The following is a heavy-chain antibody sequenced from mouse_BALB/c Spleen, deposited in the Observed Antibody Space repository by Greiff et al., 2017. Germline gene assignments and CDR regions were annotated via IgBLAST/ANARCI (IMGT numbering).Heavy chain of an antibody. CDR2: ISYSGST. D-gene: IGHD2-4*01. V-gene: IGHV3-8*02. J-gene: IGHJ1*01. Sequence: EVKLQESGPSLVKPSQTLSLTCSVTGDSITSGYWNWIRKFPGNKLEYMGYISYSGSTYYNPSLTSRISITRDSSKNQYYLQLNSVTTEDTATYYCARWITTGYWYFDVWGAGTTVTVSS. CDR1: GDSITSGY. CDR3: ARWITTGYWYFDV.